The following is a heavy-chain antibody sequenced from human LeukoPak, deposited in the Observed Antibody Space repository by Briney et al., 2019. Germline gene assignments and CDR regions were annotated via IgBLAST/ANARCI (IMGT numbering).Heavy chain of an antibody. D-gene: IGHD3-22*01. CDR3: ARATYYYDGSGYYYPDY. V-gene: IGHV1-8*01. Sequence: ASVKVSCKASGYTFTNYDINWVRQAPGQGLEWMGWMNPKNGDTAYVQKFQGRVTVTQNSPTNTAYMELSSLRSDDTAVYYCARATYYYDGSGYYYPDYWGQGTPVTVPS. CDR1: GYTFTNYD. J-gene: IGHJ4*02. CDR2: MNPKNGDT.